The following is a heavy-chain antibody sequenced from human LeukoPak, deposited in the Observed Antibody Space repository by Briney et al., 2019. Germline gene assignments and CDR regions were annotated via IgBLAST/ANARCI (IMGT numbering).Heavy chain of an antibody. J-gene: IGHJ5*02. Sequence: PSETLSLTCTVSGGSISTYYWSWIRQPPGKGLEWIGYFYYGGSTTINPSLRSRVAISVDTSKNHFSLELSSVTAADTAIYYCARAPFYGSNSRGWFDAWGKKRLVTVSS. D-gene: IGHD3-10*01. CDR2: FYYGGST. CDR3: ARAPFYGSNSRGWFDA. V-gene: IGHV4-59*01. CDR1: GGSISTYY.